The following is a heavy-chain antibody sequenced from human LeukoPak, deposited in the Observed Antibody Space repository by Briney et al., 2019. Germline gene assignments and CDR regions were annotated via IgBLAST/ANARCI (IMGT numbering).Heavy chain of an antibody. V-gene: IGHV1-2*06. CDR3: ARTYSSGGGDY. Sequence: ASVKVSCKASGYTFTGYYMHWVRQAPGQGLAWMGRINPNSGGTNYAQKFQGRVTMTRDTSISTAYMELSRLRSDDTAVYYCARTYSSGGGDYWGQGTLVTVSS. J-gene: IGHJ4*02. CDR1: GYTFTGYY. CDR2: INPNSGGT. D-gene: IGHD6-19*01.